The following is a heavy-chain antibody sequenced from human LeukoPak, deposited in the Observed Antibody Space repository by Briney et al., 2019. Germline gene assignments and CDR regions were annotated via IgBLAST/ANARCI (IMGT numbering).Heavy chain of an antibody. J-gene: IGHJ6*02. D-gene: IGHD3-10*01. Sequence: ASVKVSCKASGYTFTGYYMHWVRQAPGQGLEWMGWINPNSGGTNYAQKFQGKVTMTRDTSISTAYMELSRLRSDDTAVYYCATIKYGSGSYYKNYYYAMDVWGQGATVTVSS. CDR3: ATIKYGSGSYYKNYYYAMDV. CDR1: GYTFTGYY. V-gene: IGHV1-2*02. CDR2: INPNSGGT.